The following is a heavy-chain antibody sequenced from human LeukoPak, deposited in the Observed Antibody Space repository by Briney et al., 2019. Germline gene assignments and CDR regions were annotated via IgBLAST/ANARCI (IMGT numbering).Heavy chain of an antibody. J-gene: IGHJ6*02. Sequence: ASVKVSCKASGYTFTTYAMNWVRQAPGQGLEWMGWINTNTGNPTYAQGFTGRFVFSLDTSVSTAYLQISSLKAEDTAVYYCARDRADHDFWSVGNYYYHGMDVWGQGTTVTVSS. CDR2: INTNTGNP. V-gene: IGHV7-4-1*02. D-gene: IGHD3-3*01. CDR3: ARDRADHDFWSVGNYYYHGMDV. CDR1: GYTFTTYA.